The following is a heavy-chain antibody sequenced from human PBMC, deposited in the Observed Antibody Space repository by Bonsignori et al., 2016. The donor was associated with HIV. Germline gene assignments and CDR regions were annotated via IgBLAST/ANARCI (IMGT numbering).Heavy chain of an antibody. CDR3: AKSYLAEHDAFDI. J-gene: IGHJ3*02. V-gene: IGHV3-23*01. D-gene: IGHD1-26*01. Sequence: WIRQPPGKGLEWVSAISGSGGSTYYADSVKGRFTISRDNSKNTLYLQMNSLRAEDTAVYYCAKSYLAEHDAFDIWGQGTMVTVSS. CDR2: ISGSGGST.